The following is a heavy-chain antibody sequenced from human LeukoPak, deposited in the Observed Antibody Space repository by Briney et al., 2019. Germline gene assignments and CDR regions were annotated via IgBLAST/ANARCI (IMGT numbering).Heavy chain of an antibody. CDR2: IYYSGST. J-gene: IGHJ6*02. V-gene: IGHV4-39*02. D-gene: IGHD4-17*01. CDR3: ARDVTTTDDYYYYGMDV. Sequence: PSETLSLTCTGSGGSISSSSYYWGWIRQPPGKGLEWIGSIYYSGSTYYNPSLKSRVTISVDTSKNQFSLKLSSVTAADTAVYYCARDVTTTDDYYYYGMDVWGQGTTVTVSS. CDR1: GGSISSSSYY.